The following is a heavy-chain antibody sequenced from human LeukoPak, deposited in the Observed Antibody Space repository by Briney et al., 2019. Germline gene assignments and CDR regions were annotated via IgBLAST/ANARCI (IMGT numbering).Heavy chain of an antibody. CDR3: ARTNIVVVPAAISYYYYGMDV. CDR2: IIPILGIA. Sequence: SVKVSCKASGGTFSSYAISWVRQAPGQGLEWMGRIIPILGIANYAQKFQGRVTITADESTSTAYMELSSLRSEDTAVYYCARTNIVVVPAAISYYYYGMDVWGQGTTVTVSS. V-gene: IGHV1-69*04. J-gene: IGHJ6*02. D-gene: IGHD2-2*01. CDR1: GGTFSSYA.